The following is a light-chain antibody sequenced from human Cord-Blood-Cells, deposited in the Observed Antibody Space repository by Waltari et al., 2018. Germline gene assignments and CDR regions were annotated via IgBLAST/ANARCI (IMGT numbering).Light chain of an antibody. V-gene: IGLV4-69*01. CDR3: QTWGTGIRV. CDR1: SGHSSYA. Sequence: QLVLTQSPSASASLGASVKLTCTLSSGHSSYAIAWHQQQPEKGPRYLMKLNSDGSHSKGDGFPARFSGSSSGAGRYLTISSLQSEDEADYYCQTWGTGIRVFGGGTKLTVL. CDR2: LNSDGSH. J-gene: IGLJ3*02.